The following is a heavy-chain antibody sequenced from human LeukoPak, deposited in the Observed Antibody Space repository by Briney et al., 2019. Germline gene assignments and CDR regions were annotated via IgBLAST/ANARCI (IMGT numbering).Heavy chain of an antibody. D-gene: IGHD5-24*01. CDR1: GFTFSNYW. J-gene: IGHJ4*02. Sequence: GGSLRLSCEGSGFTFSNYWMGWVRQAPGKGLQWVANIKTDGSEKYYVDSVKGRFTISRDNAKNSLYLQMNSLRAEDTAVYYCARDRAQAGYFDYWGQGTLVTVSS. CDR3: ARDRAQAGYFDY. V-gene: IGHV3-7*01. CDR2: IKTDGSEK.